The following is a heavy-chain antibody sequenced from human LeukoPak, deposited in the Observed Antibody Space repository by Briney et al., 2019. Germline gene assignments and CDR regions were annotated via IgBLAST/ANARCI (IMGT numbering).Heavy chain of an antibody. CDR3: ARSEDPWSGYSPGGYYYYMDV. D-gene: IGHD3-3*01. V-gene: IGHV3-53*01. Sequence: GGSLRLSCVASGFSVTSNFMNWVRQAPGKGLEWVSVIYSGGSTFYADSVKGRFTISRAKSKNTVYLQMNSLRAEDTAVYYCARSEDPWSGYSPGGYYYYMDVWGKGTTVTVSS. J-gene: IGHJ6*03. CDR1: GFSVTSNF. CDR2: IYSGGST.